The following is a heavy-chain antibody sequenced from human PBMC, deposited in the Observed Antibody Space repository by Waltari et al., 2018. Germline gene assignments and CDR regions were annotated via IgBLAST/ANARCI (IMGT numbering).Heavy chain of an antibody. CDR2: IYSGGCT. V-gene: IGHV3-53*02. D-gene: IGHD3-10*01. CDR1: GFTVSSNY. Sequence: VQLVETGGGLIQPGGSLRLSCAASGFTVSSNYMSWVPQAPGKGLEWVSVIYSGGCTYYADSVKGRFPISRDNSKNTLYLQMNSLRAEDTAVYYCARGEVTMVRGFDPWGQGTLVTVSS. J-gene: IGHJ5*02. CDR3: ARGEVTMVRGFDP.